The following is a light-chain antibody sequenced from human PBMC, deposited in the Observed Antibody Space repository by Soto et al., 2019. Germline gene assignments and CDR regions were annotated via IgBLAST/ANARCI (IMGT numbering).Light chain of an antibody. CDR2: EVS. V-gene: IGLV2-8*01. J-gene: IGLJ1*01. Sequence: SVLTQPPSASGSPGQSVTISCTGTSSDVGGYNYVSWYQQHPGKAPKLMIYEVSKRPSGVPDRFSGSKSGSAASLTVSGLQAEDEADYYCSSYAGSNIYVFGTGTKVTVL. CDR1: SSDVGGYNY. CDR3: SSYAGSNIYV.